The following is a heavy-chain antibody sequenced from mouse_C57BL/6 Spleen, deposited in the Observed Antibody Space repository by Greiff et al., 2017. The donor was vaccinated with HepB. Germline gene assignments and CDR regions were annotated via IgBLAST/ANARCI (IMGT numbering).Heavy chain of an antibody. CDR1: GFTFSSYA. Sequence: EVKLMESGEGLVKPGGSLKLSCAASGFTFSSYAMSWVRQTPEKRLEWVAYISSGGDYIYYADTVKGRFTISRDNARNTLYLQMSSLKSEDTAMYYCTRDPNWDGDYYAMDYWGQGTSVTVSS. D-gene: IGHD4-1*02. J-gene: IGHJ4*01. CDR2: ISSGGDYI. V-gene: IGHV5-9-1*02. CDR3: TRDPNWDGDYYAMDY.